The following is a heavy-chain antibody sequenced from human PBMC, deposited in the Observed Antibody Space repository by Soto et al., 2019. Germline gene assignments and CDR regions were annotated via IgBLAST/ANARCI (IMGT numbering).Heavy chain of an antibody. CDR3: ARDAAAGSPVHWFDP. V-gene: IGHV3-33*01. CDR2: IWYDGSNK. D-gene: IGHD6-13*01. CDR1: GFTFSSYG. Sequence: QVQLVESGGGVVQPGRSLRLCCAASGFTFSSYGMHWVRQAPGKGLEWVAVIWYDGSNKYYADSVKGRFTISRDNSXXTRVLQLNRLRAEETAVYYCARDAAAGSPVHWFDPWGQGALVTVSS. J-gene: IGHJ5*02.